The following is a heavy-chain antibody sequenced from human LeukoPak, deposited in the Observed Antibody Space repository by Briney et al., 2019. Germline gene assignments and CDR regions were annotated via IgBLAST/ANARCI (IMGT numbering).Heavy chain of an antibody. D-gene: IGHD3-22*01. CDR2: ISSSGSTI. Sequence: PGGSLRLSCAASGFTFSSYEMNSVRQAPGKGLEWDSYISSSGSTIYYAASVKGRFTISRDNAKNSLYLQMNSLRAEDTAVYYCARGRYYYDSSGYYAAYFDYWGQGTLVSVSS. V-gene: IGHV3-48*03. CDR1: GFTFSSYE. CDR3: ARGRYYYDSSGYYAAYFDY. J-gene: IGHJ4*02.